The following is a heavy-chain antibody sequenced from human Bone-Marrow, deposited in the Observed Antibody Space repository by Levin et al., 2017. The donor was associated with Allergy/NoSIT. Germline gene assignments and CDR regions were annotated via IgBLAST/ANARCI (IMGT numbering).Heavy chain of an antibody. CDR1: GFTFSTYA. Sequence: GGSLRLSCAASGFTFSTYAMDWVRQAPGKGLEWISYISFSGSTIYYADSVKGRFTISRDNAKNSLYLQMNSLRDDDTAVYYCARDGGFHGNHDYWGQGTLVTVSS. V-gene: IGHV3-48*02. D-gene: IGHD4-23*01. CDR2: ISFSGSTI. J-gene: IGHJ4*02. CDR3: ARDGGFHGNHDY.